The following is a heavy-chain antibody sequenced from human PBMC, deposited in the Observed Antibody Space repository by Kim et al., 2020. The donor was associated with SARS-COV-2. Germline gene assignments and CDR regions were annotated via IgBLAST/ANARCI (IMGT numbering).Heavy chain of an antibody. CDR2: INPSTGDT. J-gene: IGHJ4*02. CDR1: GYTFTDHY. CDR3: ARDPGRGWNLDC. D-gene: IGHD6-19*01. V-gene: IGHV1-2*02. Sequence: ASVKVSCKASGYTFTDHYIHLVRQAPGQGLEWMGWINPSTGDTKSAQKFQGRVTVTREASITTVYMELTRLTSDDTAMYYCARDPGRGWNLDCWGQGTLVTVSS.